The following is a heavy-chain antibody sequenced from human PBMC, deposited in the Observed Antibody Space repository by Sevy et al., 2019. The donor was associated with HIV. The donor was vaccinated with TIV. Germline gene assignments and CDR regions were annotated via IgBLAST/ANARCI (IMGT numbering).Heavy chain of an antibody. Sequence: GGSLRLSCAASGFTFSDYGMAWVRQAPGKGLEWVAVISFDGSSKFYADSVKCRFTFSRDTSRNTLFLQINSLRSEDTAVYYCAKGSSSAGPGLLDYWGQGTLVTVSS. V-gene: IGHV3-30*18. J-gene: IGHJ4*02. CDR3: AKGSSSAGPGLLDY. CDR1: GFTFSDYG. CDR2: ISFDGSSK. D-gene: IGHD6-6*01.